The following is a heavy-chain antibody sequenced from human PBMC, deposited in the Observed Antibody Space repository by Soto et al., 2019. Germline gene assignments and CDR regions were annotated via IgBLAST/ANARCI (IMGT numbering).Heavy chain of an antibody. CDR2: INPNSGGT. Sequence: ASVKVSCKASGYTFTGYYMHWVRQAPGQGLERMGWINPNSGGTNYAQKFQGWVTMTRDTSISTAYMELSRLRSDDTAVYYCARGKGDDILTGYSPRDYYYYMDVWGKGTTVTVSS. J-gene: IGHJ6*03. D-gene: IGHD3-9*01. CDR3: ARGKGDDILTGYSPRDYYYYMDV. V-gene: IGHV1-2*04. CDR1: GYTFTGYY.